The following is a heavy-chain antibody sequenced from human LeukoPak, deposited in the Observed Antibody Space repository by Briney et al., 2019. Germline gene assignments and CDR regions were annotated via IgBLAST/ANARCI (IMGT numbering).Heavy chain of an antibody. CDR2: INHSGST. D-gene: IGHD6-6*01. V-gene: IGHV4-34*01. J-gene: IGHJ4*02. CDR1: GGSFSGYY. Sequence: SETLSLTCAVYGGSFSGYYWGWIRQPPGKGLEWIGEINHSGSTNYNPSLKSRVTISVDTSKNQFSLKLSSVTAADTAVYYCARGGIADRLGTWGQGTLVTVSS. CDR3: ARGGIADRLGT.